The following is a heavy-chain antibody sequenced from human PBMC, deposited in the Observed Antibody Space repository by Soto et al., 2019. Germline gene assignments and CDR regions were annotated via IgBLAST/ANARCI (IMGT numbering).Heavy chain of an antibody. CDR1: GGSFSGYY. CDR2: INHSGST. J-gene: IGHJ4*02. V-gene: IGHV4-34*01. Sequence: QVQLQQWGAGLLKPSETLSLTCAVYGGSFSGYYWSWIRQPPGKGLEWIGEINHSGSTNYNPSLKSRVTISVDTSKYQFSLKLSSVTAADTAAYYCARDFCSSTSCYAYLDYWGQGTLVTVSS. D-gene: IGHD2-2*01. CDR3: ARDFCSSTSCYAYLDY.